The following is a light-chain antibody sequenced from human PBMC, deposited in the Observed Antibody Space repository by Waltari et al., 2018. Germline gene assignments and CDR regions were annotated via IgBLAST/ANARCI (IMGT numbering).Light chain of an antibody. CDR3: QQYGSSPRT. CDR2: GAS. J-gene: IGKJ1*01. CDR1: QSLSSSY. V-gene: IGKV3-20*01. Sequence: EIVLTQSPGTLSLSPGERATLSCRASQSLSSSYLSWYQQKRGQAPRLLIHGASSRANGIPDRFSGSGSVTDFTLTISRLEPEDFAVYYCQQYGSSPRTFGQGTKVEIK.